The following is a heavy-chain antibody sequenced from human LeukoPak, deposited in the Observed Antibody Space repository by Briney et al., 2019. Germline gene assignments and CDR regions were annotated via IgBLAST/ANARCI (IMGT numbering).Heavy chain of an antibody. Sequence: GGSLRLSCAASGFTFSSYSMSWVRQAPGKGLEWVANIREDGSEKYYVGSVKGQFTISRDNAKNSLFLQMDSLRAEDTAVYYCARDLAGHYYGSGSSFDYWGQGTLVTVS. CDR2: IREDGSEK. J-gene: IGHJ4*02. CDR1: GFTFSSYS. D-gene: IGHD3-10*01. CDR3: ARDLAGHYYGSGSSFDY. V-gene: IGHV3-7*01.